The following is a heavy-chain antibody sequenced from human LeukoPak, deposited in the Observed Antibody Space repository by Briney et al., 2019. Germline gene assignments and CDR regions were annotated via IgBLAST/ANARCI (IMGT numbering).Heavy chain of an antibody. Sequence: GGSLRLSCAASGFTFSSYSMNWVRQAPGKGLEWVSSISSSSSYIYYADSVKGRFTISRDNAKNSLYLQMNSLRAEDTAVYYCVRAGSGYDHGGYFDYWGQGTLVTVSS. D-gene: IGHD5-12*01. J-gene: IGHJ4*02. CDR2: ISSSSSYI. CDR1: GFTFSSYS. CDR3: VRAGSGYDHGGYFDY. V-gene: IGHV3-21*01.